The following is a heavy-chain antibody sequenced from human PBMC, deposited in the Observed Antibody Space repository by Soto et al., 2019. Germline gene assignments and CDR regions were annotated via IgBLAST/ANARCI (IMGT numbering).Heavy chain of an antibody. V-gene: IGHV3-74*01. Sequence: PGGSLRLSCAASGFTFSSYWMHWVRQAPGKGLVWVSRINSDGSSTSYADSVKGRFTISRDNAKNTLYLQMNSLRAEDTAVYYCAREGGVTMVRGVYYYYGMDVWGQGTTVTVSS. CDR2: INSDGSST. CDR1: GFTFSSYW. CDR3: AREGGVTMVRGVYYYYGMDV. J-gene: IGHJ6*02. D-gene: IGHD3-10*01.